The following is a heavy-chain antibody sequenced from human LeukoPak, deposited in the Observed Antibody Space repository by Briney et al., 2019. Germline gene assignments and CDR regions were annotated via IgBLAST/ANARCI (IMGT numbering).Heavy chain of an antibody. J-gene: IGHJ3*02. CDR3: ARTEKTSSGYYEAAFDI. Sequence: PSETLSLTCTVSGGSISSSSYYWGWIRQPPGQGLEWIGSIYYSGSTYYNPSLKSRVTISVDTSKNQFSLKLSSVTAADTAVYYCARTEKTSSGYYEAAFDIWGQGTMVTASS. V-gene: IGHV4-39*01. CDR1: GGSISSSSYY. CDR2: IYYSGST. D-gene: IGHD3-22*01.